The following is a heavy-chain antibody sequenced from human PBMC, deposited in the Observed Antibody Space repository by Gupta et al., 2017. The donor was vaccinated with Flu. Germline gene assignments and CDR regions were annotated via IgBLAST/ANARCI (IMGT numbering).Heavy chain of an antibody. V-gene: IGHV1-46*01. Sequence: NPSGGSTSYAQKFQGRVTMTRDTSTSTVYMELSSLRSEDTAVYYCARESGGSSKPLGAFDIWGQGTMVTVSS. D-gene: IGHD1-26*01. CDR2: NPSGGST. J-gene: IGHJ3*02. CDR3: ARESGGSSKPLGAFDI.